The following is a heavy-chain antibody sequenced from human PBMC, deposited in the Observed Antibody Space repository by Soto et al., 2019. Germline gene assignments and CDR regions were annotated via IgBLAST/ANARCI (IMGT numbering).Heavy chain of an antibody. V-gene: IGHV1-69*02. J-gene: IGHJ5*02. CDR2: IIPILGIA. CDR3: ASSYCSSTSCYLPDNWFDP. Sequence: SVKVSCKASGGTFSSYTISWVRQAPGQGLEWMGRIIPILGIANYAQKFQGRVTITADKSTSTAYMELSSLRSEDTAVYYCASSYCSSTSCYLPDNWFDPWGQGTLVTVSS. CDR1: GGTFSSYT. D-gene: IGHD2-2*01.